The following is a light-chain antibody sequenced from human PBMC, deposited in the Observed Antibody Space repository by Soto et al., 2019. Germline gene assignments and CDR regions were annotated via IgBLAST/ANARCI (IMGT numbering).Light chain of an antibody. CDR1: SSDVGVYNY. V-gene: IGLV2-11*01. Sequence: QSALTQPRSVSGSPGRSVTISCTGTSSDVGVYNYVSWYQQYPGKAPKIMIYDVSKRPSGVPDRFSGSKSDNTASLTISGLQAEDEADYYCCSYAGSYTFVFGIGTKVTVL. CDR2: DVS. CDR3: CSYAGSYTFV. J-gene: IGLJ1*01.